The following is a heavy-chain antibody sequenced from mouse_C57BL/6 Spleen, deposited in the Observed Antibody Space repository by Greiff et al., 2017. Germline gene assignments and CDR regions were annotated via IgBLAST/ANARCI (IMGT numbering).Heavy chain of an antibody. Sequence: QVQLKQSGAELARPGASVKMSCKASGYTFTSYTMHWVKQRPGQGLEWIGYINPSSGYTKYNQKFKDKATLTADKSSSTAYMQLGSLTSADSAVYYCARGDYDDFADWGQGTLVTVSA. CDR3: ARGDYDDFAD. V-gene: IGHV1-4*01. D-gene: IGHD2-4*01. CDR1: GYTFTSYT. J-gene: IGHJ3*01. CDR2: INPSSGYT.